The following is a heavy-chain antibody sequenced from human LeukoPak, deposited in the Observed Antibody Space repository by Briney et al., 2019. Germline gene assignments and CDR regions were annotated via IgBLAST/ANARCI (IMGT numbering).Heavy chain of an antibody. V-gene: IGHV3-21*01. Sequence: SGRSLRLSCAASGFTFSSYSMNWVRQAPGKGLEWVSSISTSSSYTYYANSVKGRFTISRDNAKNSLYLQMNSLRAEDRAVYYCARRRSEDYWGQGTLVTVSS. CDR2: ISTSSSYT. CDR3: ARRRSEDY. CDR1: GFTFSSYS. J-gene: IGHJ4*02.